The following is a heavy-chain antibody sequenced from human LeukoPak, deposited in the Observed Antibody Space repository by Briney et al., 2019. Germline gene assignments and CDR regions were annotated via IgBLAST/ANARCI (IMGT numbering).Heavy chain of an antibody. CDR1: GFTFDDYA. CDR2: ISGDGGST. J-gene: IGHJ4*02. V-gene: IGHV3-43*02. CDR3: AKPEGGPFDY. D-gene: IGHD1-14*01. Sequence: GGSLRLSCAASGFTFDDYAMHWVRQAPGKGLEWVSLISGDGGSTYYADSVKGRFTISRDNSKNSLYLQMNSLRTVDAALYYCAKPEGGPFDYWGQGTLVTVSS.